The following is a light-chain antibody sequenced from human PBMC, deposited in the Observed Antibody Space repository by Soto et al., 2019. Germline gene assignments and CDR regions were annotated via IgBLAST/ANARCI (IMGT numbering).Light chain of an antibody. J-gene: IGLJ1*01. Sequence: QSALTQPASVSGALGQSITISCSGTSSDVGAYNYVSWYQQYPGTAPKLMIYHVTDRPSGVSNRFSGSKSGNTASLTISGLQAEDEADYYCCSYTTSNTFDFGTGTKVTVL. CDR2: HVT. CDR3: CSYTTSNTFD. V-gene: IGLV2-14*01. CDR1: SSDVGAYNY.